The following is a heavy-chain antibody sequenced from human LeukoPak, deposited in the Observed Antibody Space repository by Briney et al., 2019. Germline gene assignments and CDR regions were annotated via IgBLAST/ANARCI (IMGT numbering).Heavy chain of an antibody. CDR2: INPSGGST. CDR3: ARGPYGDFFDY. J-gene: IGHJ4*02. D-gene: IGHD4-17*01. Sequence: ASVAVSCKASGYTFTSYYMHWVSQAPGQGLEGMGIINPSGGSTSYAQKFQGRVTMTRDTSTSTVYMELSSLRSEDTAVYYCARGPYGDFFDYWGQGTLVTVSS. V-gene: IGHV1-46*01. CDR1: GYTFTSYY.